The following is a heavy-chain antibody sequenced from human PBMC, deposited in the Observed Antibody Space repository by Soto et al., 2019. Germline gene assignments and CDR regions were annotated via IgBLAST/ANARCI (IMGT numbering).Heavy chain of an antibody. CDR3: ARHRAGMIVEGGAFDI. J-gene: IGHJ3*02. CDR2: IYYSGST. CDR1: GCSISSSSYY. Sequence: PSEALSVACPVSGCSISSSSYYWGWIRQPPGKGLEWIGSIYYSGSTYYDPSLKSRVTISVDTSKNQFSLKLSSVTAADTAVYYCARHRAGMIVEGGAFDIWGQGTMVPVSS. D-gene: IGHD3-22*01. V-gene: IGHV4-39*01.